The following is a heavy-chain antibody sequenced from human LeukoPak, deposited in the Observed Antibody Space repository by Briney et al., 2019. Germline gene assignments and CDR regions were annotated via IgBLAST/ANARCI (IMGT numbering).Heavy chain of an antibody. V-gene: IGHV4-59*01. J-gene: IGHJ3*02. CDR3: ARKGTFEI. CDR2: IYDSGST. Sequence: PSETLSLTCTVSGGSISGYQWSWIRQPPGKGLEWFGYIYDSGSTNYNSSLKSRVTISVDMSKNQFSLNLSSVTAADTAVYYCARKGTFEIWGQGTMVTVSS. D-gene: IGHD6-13*01. CDR1: GGSISGYQ.